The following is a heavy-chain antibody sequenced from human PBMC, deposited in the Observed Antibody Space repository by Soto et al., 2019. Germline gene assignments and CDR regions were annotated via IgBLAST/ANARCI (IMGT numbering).Heavy chain of an antibody. CDR2: INHSGST. Sequence: SETLSLTCAVYGGSFSGYYWSWIRQPPGKGLEWIGEINHSGSTNYNPSLKSRVTISVDTSKNQFSLKLSSVTAADTAVYYCARARGGRVLRYFDWPDYYFDYWGQGTLVTVSS. CDR3: ARARGGRVLRYFDWPDYYFDY. CDR1: GGSFSGYY. J-gene: IGHJ4*02. D-gene: IGHD3-9*01. V-gene: IGHV4-34*01.